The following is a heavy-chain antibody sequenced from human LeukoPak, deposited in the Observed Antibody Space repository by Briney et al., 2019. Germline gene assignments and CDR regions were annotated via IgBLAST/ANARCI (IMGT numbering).Heavy chain of an antibody. CDR2: IYSGGRA. CDR3: ARGLSGSYFGY. J-gene: IGHJ4*02. V-gene: IGHV3-53*03. D-gene: IGHD1-26*01. Sequence: GGSLRLSCAASGFTVSNNYMSWVRQRPGKGLEWVSVIYSGGRAYYADSVKGRFTISRDNSKNTLYLQMNSLRAEDTAVYYCARGLSGSYFGYWGQGTLVTVSS. CDR1: GFTVSNNY.